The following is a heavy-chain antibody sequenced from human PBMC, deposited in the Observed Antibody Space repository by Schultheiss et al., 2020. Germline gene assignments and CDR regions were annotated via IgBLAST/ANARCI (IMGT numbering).Heavy chain of an antibody. Sequence: SETLSLTCTVSGVSISSSSYYWGWIRQPPGKGLEWIGSIYYSGSTYYNPSLKSRVTISIDTSKSQFSLKMSSVTAADTVVYYCARQLVSVLHYIFDNWGQGSLVTVSS. CDR2: IYYSGST. CDR3: ARQLVSVLHYIFDN. J-gene: IGHJ4*02. D-gene: IGHD3-22*01. V-gene: IGHV4-39*01. CDR1: GVSISSSSYY.